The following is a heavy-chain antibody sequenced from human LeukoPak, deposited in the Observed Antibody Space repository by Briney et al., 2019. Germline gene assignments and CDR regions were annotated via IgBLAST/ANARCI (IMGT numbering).Heavy chain of an antibody. J-gene: IGHJ6*04. V-gene: IGHV3-30*04. CDR3: VRGRVYGMDV. Sequence: PGGSLRLSCAASGFTFSSYAMHWVRQAPGKGLEWVAVISYDGSNKYYADSVKGRFTISRDNSKNTLYLQMNSLRAEDTAVYYCVRGRVYGMDVWGKGTTVTVSS. CDR1: GFTFSSYA. CDR2: ISYDGSNK.